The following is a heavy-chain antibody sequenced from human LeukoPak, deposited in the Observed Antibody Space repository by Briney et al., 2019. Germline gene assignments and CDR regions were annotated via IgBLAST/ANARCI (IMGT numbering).Heavy chain of an antibody. Sequence: PGGSLRLSCAASGFTFSDYYMSWIRQAPGKGREWGSYISSSSSYTNYADSVKGRFTISRDNAKHSLYLQMNSLRAEDTDVYYCARDEVAAAGNDYWGQGTLVTVSS. CDR3: ARDEVAAAGNDY. CDR2: ISSSSSYT. V-gene: IGHV3-11*06. J-gene: IGHJ4*02. D-gene: IGHD6-13*01. CDR1: GFTFSDYY.